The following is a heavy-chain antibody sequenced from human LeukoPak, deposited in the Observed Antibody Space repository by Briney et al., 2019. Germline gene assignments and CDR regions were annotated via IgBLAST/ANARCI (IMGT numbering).Heavy chain of an antibody. CDR1: GYTFTSYD. V-gene: IGHV1-8*01. CDR2: MNPNSGNT. D-gene: IGHD3-3*01. J-gene: IGHJ6*02. Sequence: GASVKVSCKASGYTFTSYDTNWVRQATGQGLEWMGWMNPNSGNTGYAQKFQGRVTMTRNTSISTAYMELSSLRSEDTAVYYCARAANYYDFWSGYSYYYYGMDVWGQGTTVTVSS. CDR3: ARAANYYDFWSGYSYYYYGMDV.